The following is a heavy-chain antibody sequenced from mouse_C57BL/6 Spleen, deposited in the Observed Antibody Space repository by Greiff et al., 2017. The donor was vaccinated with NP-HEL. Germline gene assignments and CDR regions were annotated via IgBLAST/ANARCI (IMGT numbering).Heavy chain of an antibody. CDR3: ARGGYYGSSYGGFAY. CDR1: GYTFTSYW. CDR2: IYPSDSET. D-gene: IGHD1-1*01. Sequence: VQLHQPGAELVRPGSSVKLSCKASGYTFTSYWMDWVKQRPGQGLEWIGNIYPSDSETHYNQKFKDKATLTVDKSSSTAYMQLSSLTSEDSAVYYCARGGYYGSSYGGFAYWGQGTLVTVSA. J-gene: IGHJ3*01. V-gene: IGHV1-61*01.